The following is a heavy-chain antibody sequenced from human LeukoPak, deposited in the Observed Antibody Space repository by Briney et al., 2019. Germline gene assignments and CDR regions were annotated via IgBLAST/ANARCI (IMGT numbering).Heavy chain of an antibody. CDR2: TQNKANSYTM. D-gene: IGHD1-1*01. V-gene: IGHV3-72*01. Sequence: GGSLRLSCAVSGFIFSDQYMDWVRQAPGKGLEWVGRTQNKANSYTMDYAASVRGRFTISKDDSKNSLSLQMNSLKTEDTAVYYCVRRNDVAFDIWGQGTMVIVSS. J-gene: IGHJ3*02. CDR3: VRRNDVAFDI. CDR1: GFIFSDQY.